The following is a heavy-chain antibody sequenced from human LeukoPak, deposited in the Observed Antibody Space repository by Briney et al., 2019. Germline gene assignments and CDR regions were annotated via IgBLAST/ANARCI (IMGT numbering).Heavy chain of an antibody. V-gene: IGHV3-7*03. CDR2: IKQDGSEK. CDR1: GLTFSNYW. D-gene: IGHD3-22*01. CDR3: AKDTSSGYQGWDWFDP. J-gene: IGHJ5*02. Sequence: GGSLRLSCAASGLTFSNYWMDWVRQAPGKGLEWVANIKQDGSEKNYVDSVKGRFIISRDNAKNSLYLQMNSLRAEDTALYYCAKDTSSGYQGWDWFDPWGQGTLVTVSS.